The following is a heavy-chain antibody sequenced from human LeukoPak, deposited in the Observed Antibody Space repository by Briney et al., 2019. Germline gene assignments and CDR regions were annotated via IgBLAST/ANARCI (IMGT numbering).Heavy chain of an antibody. V-gene: IGHV3-23*01. Sequence: GGSLRLSCAASGFTFSSYNMSWVRQAPGKGLEWVSAISGSGGSTYYADSVKGRFTISRDNSKNTLYMQMNSLRAEDTAVYYCAKDQVYSSSWGVDFWGQGTLVTVSS. D-gene: IGHD6-13*01. J-gene: IGHJ4*02. CDR1: GFTFSSYN. CDR3: AKDQVYSSSWGVDF. CDR2: ISGSGGST.